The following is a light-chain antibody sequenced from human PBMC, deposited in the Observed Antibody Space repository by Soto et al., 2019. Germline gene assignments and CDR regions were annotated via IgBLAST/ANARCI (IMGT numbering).Light chain of an antibody. CDR3: QQYGSSLIT. Sequence: EIVLTQSPGTLSLSPGERATLSCRASQSISSNYLAWYQQKPGQAPRLLIYVASSRASGIPDRFSGSGSGTDFTLTISKLEPEDVAVYYCQQYGSSLITFGQGTRLEIK. J-gene: IGKJ5*01. V-gene: IGKV3-20*01. CDR1: QSISSNY. CDR2: VAS.